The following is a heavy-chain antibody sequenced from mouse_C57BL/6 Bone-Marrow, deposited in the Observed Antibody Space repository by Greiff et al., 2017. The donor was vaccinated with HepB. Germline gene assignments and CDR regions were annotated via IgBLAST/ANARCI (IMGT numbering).Heavy chain of an antibody. V-gene: IGHV1-82*01. CDR3: AKYPFAY. CDR2: IYPGDGDT. Sequence: VKVVESGPELVKPGASVKISCKASGYAFSSSWMNWVKQRPGKGVEWIGRIYPGDGDTNYNGKFKGKATLTADKSSSTAYMQLSSLTSEDSAVYFCAKYPFAYWGQGTLVTVSA. CDR1: GYAFSSSW. J-gene: IGHJ3*01.